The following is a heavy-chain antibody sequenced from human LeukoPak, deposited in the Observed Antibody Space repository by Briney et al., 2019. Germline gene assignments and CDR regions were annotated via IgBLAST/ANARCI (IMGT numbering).Heavy chain of an antibody. CDR3: ARTGSGSYYYYYGMDV. D-gene: IGHD1-26*01. Sequence: SETLSLTCTVSGGSISSSSYYWGWIRQPPGKGLEWIGNIYYSGSTYYNPSLKSRVTISVDTSKNQFSLKLSSVTAADTAVYYCARTGSGSYYYYYGMDVWGQGTTVTVSS. CDR1: GGSISSSSYY. J-gene: IGHJ6*02. CDR2: IYYSGST. V-gene: IGHV4-39*01.